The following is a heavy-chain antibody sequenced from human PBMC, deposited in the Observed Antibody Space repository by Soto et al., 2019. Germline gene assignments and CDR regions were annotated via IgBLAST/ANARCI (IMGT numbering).Heavy chain of an antibody. J-gene: IGHJ3*02. V-gene: IGHV4-4*02. D-gene: IGHD2-15*01. CDR1: GGSISSSNW. Sequence: QVQLQESGPGLVKPSGTLPLTCAVSGGSISSSNWWSWVRQPPGKGLEWIGEIYHSGSTNYNPSIKSRVTISVDKSKNQFSLKLSSVTAADTAVYYCARVPVANCSGGSCYLDAFDIWGQGTMVTVSS. CDR3: ARVPVANCSGGSCYLDAFDI. CDR2: IYHSGST.